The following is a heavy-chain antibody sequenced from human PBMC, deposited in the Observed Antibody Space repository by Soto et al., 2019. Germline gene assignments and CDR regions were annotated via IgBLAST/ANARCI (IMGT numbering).Heavy chain of an antibody. J-gene: IGHJ6*02. Sequence: PGGSLRLSCAASGFTFHNYAVSWVRQAPGKGLEWVSAISGSGGSTYYADSVKGRFTISRDNSKNTLYLQMNSLRAEDTAVYYCARTPVAPRRRYYYYGMDLWGQGSTVTGSS. CDR1: GFTFHNYA. D-gene: IGHD6-19*01. CDR3: ARTPVAPRRRYYYYGMDL. CDR2: ISGSGGST. V-gene: IGHV3-23*01.